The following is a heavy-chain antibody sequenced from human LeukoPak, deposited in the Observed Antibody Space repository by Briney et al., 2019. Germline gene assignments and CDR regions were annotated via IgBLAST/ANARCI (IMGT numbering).Heavy chain of an antibody. CDR2: INPNSGGT. CDR3: ARDRWRYCSGGSCFYYYYGMDA. D-gene: IGHD2-15*01. Sequence: ASVKVSCKASGYTFTGYYMHWVRQAPGQGLEWMGWINPNSGGTNYAQKFQGRVTMTRDTSISTAYMELSRLRSDDTAVYYCARDRWRYCSGGSCFYYYYGMDAWGQGTTVTVSS. V-gene: IGHV1-2*02. J-gene: IGHJ6*02. CDR1: GYTFTGYY.